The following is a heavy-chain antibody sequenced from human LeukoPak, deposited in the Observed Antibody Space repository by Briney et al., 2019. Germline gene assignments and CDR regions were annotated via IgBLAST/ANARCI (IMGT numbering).Heavy chain of an antibody. CDR3: TTVTWGASDN. CDR2: IKRKSDGGTA. CDR1: GFTFSTAW. J-gene: IGHJ4*02. V-gene: IGHV3-15*01. Sequence: AGGSLRLSCAASGFTFSTAWMSWVRQAPGKGLEWVGRIKRKSDGGTADYAAPVKGRFTISRDDSKNTLYLQMNSLTTEDTAIYYRTTVTWGASDNWGQGTLVTVSS. D-gene: IGHD7-27*01.